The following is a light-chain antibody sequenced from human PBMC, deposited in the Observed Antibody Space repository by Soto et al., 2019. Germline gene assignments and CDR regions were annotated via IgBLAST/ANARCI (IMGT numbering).Light chain of an antibody. CDR1: QDIKKF. CDR3: QKYDRAPAM. Sequence: DLQLTQSPSSLSASLGDRVTITCRASQDIKKFLAWYQQRPGKVPDLLIYAASTLRSGVPSRFSGNASGTDFSFTISSLQPEDVATYSCQKYDRAPAMFGQGNKVDIK. CDR2: AAS. J-gene: IGKJ1*01. V-gene: IGKV1-27*01.